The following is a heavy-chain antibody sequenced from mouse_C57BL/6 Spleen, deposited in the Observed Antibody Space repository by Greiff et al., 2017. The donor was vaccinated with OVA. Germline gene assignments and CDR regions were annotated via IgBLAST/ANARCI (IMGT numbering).Heavy chain of an antibody. CDR1: GYTFTSYW. CDR2: IDPSDSET. Sequence: VQLQQSGAELVRPGSSVKLSCKASGYTFTSYWMHWVKQRPIQGLEWIGNIDPSDSETHYNQKFKDKATLTVDKSSSTAYMQLSSLTSEDSAVYYCAREGDYYGSAYAMDYWGQGTSVTVSS. J-gene: IGHJ4*01. D-gene: IGHD1-1*01. CDR3: AREGDYYGSAYAMDY. V-gene: IGHV1-52*01.